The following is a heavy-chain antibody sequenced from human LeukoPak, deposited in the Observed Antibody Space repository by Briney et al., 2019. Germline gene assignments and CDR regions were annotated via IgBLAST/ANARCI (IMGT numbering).Heavy chain of an antibody. CDR1: GFTFSSYE. CDR2: ISSGGSTI. J-gene: IGHJ4*02. V-gene: IGHV3-48*03. D-gene: IGHD3-10*01. CDR3: ATAPWFGELRGNDY. Sequence: PGGSLRLSCAASGFTFSSYEMNWVRQAPGKGLEWVSYISSGGSTIYYADSVKGRFTISRDDAKNSLYLQMNSLRAEDTAVYYCATAPWFGELRGNDYWGQGTLVTVSS.